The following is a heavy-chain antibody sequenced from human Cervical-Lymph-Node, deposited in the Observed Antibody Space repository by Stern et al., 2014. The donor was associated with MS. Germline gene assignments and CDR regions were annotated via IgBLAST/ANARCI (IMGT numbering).Heavy chain of an antibody. D-gene: IGHD3-10*01. J-gene: IGHJ4*02. CDR3: ARMIGAESDS. V-gene: IGHV3-74*02. CDR1: GFTFSNSW. Sequence: VQLMQSGGGLVQPGGSLRLSCVASGFTFSNSWMHWARQAPGKGLVWVSRIYSDESSISYADSVKGRFTISRDNARNTLYLQMSSLSAEDTAVYYCARMIGAESDSWGQGTLVTVSS. CDR2: IYSDESSI.